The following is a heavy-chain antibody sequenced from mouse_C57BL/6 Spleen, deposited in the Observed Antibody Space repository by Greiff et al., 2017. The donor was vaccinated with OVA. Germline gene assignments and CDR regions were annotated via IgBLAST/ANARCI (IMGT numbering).Heavy chain of an antibody. J-gene: IGHJ2*01. D-gene: IGHD1-1*01. CDR2: IDPETGGT. V-gene: IGHV1-15*01. CDR3: TKRGDYCFDY. Sequence: VQLQQSGAELVRPGASVTLSCKASGYTFTDYEMHWVKQTPVHGLEWIGAIDPETGGTAYNQQFKGKAILPADKSSSTDYMELSSLTSADSAVDYCTKRGDYCFDYWGQGTTLTVSS. CDR1: GYTFTDYE.